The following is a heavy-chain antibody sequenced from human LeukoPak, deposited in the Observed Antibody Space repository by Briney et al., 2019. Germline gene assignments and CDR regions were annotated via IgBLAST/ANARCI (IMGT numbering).Heavy chain of an antibody. CDR3: ARSGTGDSSGYYGPNDAFDI. J-gene: IGHJ3*02. Sequence: GGSLRLSCAASGFTFSSYSMNWVRQAPGKGLEWVSSISSSSSYIYYADSVKGRFTISRDNAKNSLYLQMNSLRAEDTAVYYCARSGTGDSSGYYGPNDAFDIWGQGTMVTVSS. D-gene: IGHD3-22*01. CDR1: GFTFSSYS. CDR2: ISSSSSYI. V-gene: IGHV3-21*01.